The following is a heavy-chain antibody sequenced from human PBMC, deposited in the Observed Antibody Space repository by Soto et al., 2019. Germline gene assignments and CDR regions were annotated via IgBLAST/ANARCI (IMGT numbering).Heavy chain of an antibody. CDR1: GGSVSSDTYY. J-gene: IGHJ4*02. Sequence: SETLSLTCTVSGGSVSSDTYYWSWIRQPPGKGLEWIGYIYYSGSTNYNPSLKSRVTISVDTSKNQFSLKLSSVTAADTAVYYCARAWGEAFDYWGQGTLVTVSS. V-gene: IGHV4-61*01. CDR3: ARAWGEAFDY. D-gene: IGHD3-16*01. CDR2: IYYSGST.